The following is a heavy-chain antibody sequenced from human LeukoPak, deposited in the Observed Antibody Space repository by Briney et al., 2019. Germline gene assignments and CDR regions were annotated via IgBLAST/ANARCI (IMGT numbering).Heavy chain of an antibody. V-gene: IGHV4-30-2*01. D-gene: IGHD5-24*01. J-gene: IGHJ4*02. CDR2: IYYSGSA. CDR3: ARNRDGYNSFDY. CDR1: GDSITSGGYC. Sequence: SQNLSLTCVVSGDSITSGGYCWTWIRQPPGKGLEWIGYIYYSGSASYNPSLKSRVTLSVDRSKNQFSLKMTSVTAADTAVYYCARNRDGYNSFDYWGQGTLVTVSS.